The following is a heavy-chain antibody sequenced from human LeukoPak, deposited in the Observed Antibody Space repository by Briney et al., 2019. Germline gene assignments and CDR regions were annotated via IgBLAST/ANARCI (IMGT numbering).Heavy chain of an antibody. CDR2: INHGGFT. Sequence: SQRLSLTWAVAGASLSGYYWSWVSQSPGKGLEWIGEINHGGFTNYNPSLKSRVTISVDTSRNQTALRLSSLTAADTAVYFCARSHLWPSGTFDIWGQGTVVAVSS. J-gene: IGHJ3*02. D-gene: IGHD5-18*01. CDR3: ARSHLWPSGTFDI. V-gene: IGHV4-34*01. CDR1: GASLSGYY.